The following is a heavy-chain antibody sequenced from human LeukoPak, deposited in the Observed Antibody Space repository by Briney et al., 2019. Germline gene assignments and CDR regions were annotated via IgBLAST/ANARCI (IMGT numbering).Heavy chain of an antibody. D-gene: IGHD3-22*01. CDR3: ARGADSSGYYSIFYFDY. CDR2: IYYSGST. V-gene: IGHV4-59*01. CDR1: GGSISNYY. Sequence: TLSLTCIVSGGSISNYYWTWIRQPPGKGLEWIGYIYYSGSTNYNPSLKSRVTISVDTSKNQFSLKLSSVTAADTAVYYCARGADSSGYYSIFYFDYWGQGTLVTVSS. J-gene: IGHJ4*02.